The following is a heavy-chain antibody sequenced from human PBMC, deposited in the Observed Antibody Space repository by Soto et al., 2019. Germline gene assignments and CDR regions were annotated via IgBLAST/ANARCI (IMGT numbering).Heavy chain of an antibody. J-gene: IGHJ4*02. Sequence: QVQLVESGGGVVQPGRSLRLSCAASGFTFSSYGMHWVRQAPGKGLEWVAVISYDGSNKYYADSVNGRFTISRDNSKNTLYLQMNSLRAEDTAVYYCAKDESPVKVLNTLLDYWGQGTLVTVSS. V-gene: IGHV3-30*18. CDR3: AKDESPVKVLNTLLDY. CDR2: ISYDGSNK. CDR1: GFTFSSYG. D-gene: IGHD4-4*01.